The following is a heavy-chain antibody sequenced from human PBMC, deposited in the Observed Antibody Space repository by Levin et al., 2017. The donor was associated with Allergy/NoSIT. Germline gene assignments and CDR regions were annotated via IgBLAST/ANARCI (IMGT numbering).Heavy chain of an antibody. CDR3: AREYRIGQWRGRGKAFDI. CDR1: GFPFSAYA. CDR2: IWSDGSNK. D-gene: IGHD6-19*01. V-gene: IGHV3-33*01. Sequence: GESLKISCAASGFPFSAYAMHWVRQVPGKGLEWVAVIWSDGSNKYFVDSVRGRFTITRDNSKNTLHLQMNSLKAEDTAMYYCAREYRIGQWRGRGKAFDIWGQGTMVTVSS. J-gene: IGHJ3*02.